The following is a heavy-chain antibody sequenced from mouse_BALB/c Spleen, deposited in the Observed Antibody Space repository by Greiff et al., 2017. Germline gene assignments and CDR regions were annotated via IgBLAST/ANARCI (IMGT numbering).Heavy chain of an antibody. V-gene: IGHV1S16*01. D-gene: IGHD1-2*01. Sequence: QVQLQQPGAELVKPGASVKLSCKASGYTFTSYYMYWVKQRPGQGLEWIGGINPSNGGTNFNEKFKSKATLTVDKSSSTAYMQLSSLTSEDSAVYYCTSEFITTATWYFDVWGAGTTVTVSS. CDR2: INPSNGGT. CDR3: TSEFITTATWYFDV. J-gene: IGHJ1*01. CDR1: GYTFTSYY.